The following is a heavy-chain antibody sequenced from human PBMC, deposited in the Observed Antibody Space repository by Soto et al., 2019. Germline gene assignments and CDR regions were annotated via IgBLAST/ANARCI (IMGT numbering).Heavy chain of an antibody. D-gene: IGHD4-17*01. Sequence: QVPLVQSGPEVKKPGALVKVSCKASGDISPRYGISWVRQAPGQGLEWLGWINCYNGVTNYAQSLQGRVTLTTDSSTSTAYMEVRSLRFDDTAVYYCAGDHANYGTFDQWGQGTLVTVSS. J-gene: IGHJ4*02. CDR2: INCYNGVT. V-gene: IGHV1-18*01. CDR3: AGDHANYGTFDQ. CDR1: GDISPRYG.